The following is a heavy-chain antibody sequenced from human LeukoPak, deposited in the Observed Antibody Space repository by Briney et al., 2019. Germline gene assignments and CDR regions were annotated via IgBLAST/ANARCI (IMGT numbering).Heavy chain of an antibody. CDR2: IIPIFGTA. V-gene: IGHV1-69*05. D-gene: IGHD4-17*01. J-gene: IGHJ4*02. CDR1: GGTFSSYA. Sequence: SVKVSCKAPGGTFSSYAISWVRQAPGQGLEWMGRIIPIFGTANYAQKFQGRVTITTDESTSTAYMELSSLRSEDTAVYYCARGNGDLPFDYWGQGTLVTVSS. CDR3: ARGNGDLPFDY.